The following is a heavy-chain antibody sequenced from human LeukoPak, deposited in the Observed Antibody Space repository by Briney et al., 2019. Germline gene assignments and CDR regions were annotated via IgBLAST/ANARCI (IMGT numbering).Heavy chain of an antibody. CDR1: GFTFGSYA. Sequence: GGSLRLSCVISGFTFGSYAMSWVRQAPGKGLEWVSGISAGGGSTYHADSVKGRFTISRDNSKNTLYLQMNSLRAEDTAVYYCAKDGRSSTPGYWGQGTLVTVSS. V-gene: IGHV3-23*01. CDR3: AKDGRSSTPGY. J-gene: IGHJ4*02. CDR2: ISAGGGST. D-gene: IGHD2-2*01.